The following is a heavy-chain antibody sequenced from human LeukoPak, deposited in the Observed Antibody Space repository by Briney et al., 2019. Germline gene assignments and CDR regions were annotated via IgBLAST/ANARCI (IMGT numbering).Heavy chain of an antibody. Sequence: SETLSLTCTVSGGSISSYYWSWIRQPPGKGLEWIGYIYYSGSTNYNPSLKSRVTISVDTSKNQFSLKLSSVTAADTAVYYCASARSSGYFFGYFDYWGQETLVTVSS. CDR2: IYYSGST. D-gene: IGHD3-22*01. J-gene: IGHJ4*02. CDR1: GGSISSYY. CDR3: ASARSSGYFFGYFDY. V-gene: IGHV4-59*01.